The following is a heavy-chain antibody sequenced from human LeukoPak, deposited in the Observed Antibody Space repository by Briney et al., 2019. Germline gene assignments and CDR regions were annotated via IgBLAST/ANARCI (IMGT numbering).Heavy chain of an antibody. D-gene: IGHD6-19*01. V-gene: IGHV3-30*02. CDR3: AKDLRSGWESDIDY. CDR1: GFTFSSYG. J-gene: IGHJ4*02. CDR2: IRYDGSNK. Sequence: GGSLRLSCAASGFTFSSYGMHWVRQAPGKGLEWVAFIRYDGSNKYYADSVKGRFTISRDNSKNTLYLQMNSLRAEDTAVYYCAKDLRSGWESDIDYWGQGTLVTVSS.